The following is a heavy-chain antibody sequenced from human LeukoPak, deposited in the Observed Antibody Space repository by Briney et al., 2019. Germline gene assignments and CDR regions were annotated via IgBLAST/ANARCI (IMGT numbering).Heavy chain of an antibody. CDR2: ISSSSSYI. J-gene: IGHJ4*02. CDR3: ARDRGGQQLYESDC. D-gene: IGHD6-13*01. Sequence: PGGSLRLSCAASGFTFSSYSMNWVRQAPGKGLEWVSSISSSSSYIYYADSVKGGFTISRDNAKNSLYLQMNSLRAEDTAVYYCARDRGGQQLYESDCWGQGTLVTVSS. CDR1: GFTFSSYS. V-gene: IGHV3-21*01.